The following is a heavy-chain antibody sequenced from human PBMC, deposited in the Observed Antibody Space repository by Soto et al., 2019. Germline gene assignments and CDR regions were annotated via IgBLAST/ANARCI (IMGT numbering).Heavy chain of an antibody. D-gene: IGHD3-16*01. CDR1: GFAFSTYS. J-gene: IGHJ1*01. CDR3: ARDMGGHAESFQH. CDR2: ISSSSAYI. Sequence: EVQLVESGGGLVKPGGSLRLSCAASGFAFSTYSMNWVRQAPGKGLEWVSSISSSSAYIYYADSVKGRFTISRDNAKNSRYLQMDSLRAEDAAGCYCARDMGGHAESFQHWGQGTLATVSS. V-gene: IGHV3-21*01.